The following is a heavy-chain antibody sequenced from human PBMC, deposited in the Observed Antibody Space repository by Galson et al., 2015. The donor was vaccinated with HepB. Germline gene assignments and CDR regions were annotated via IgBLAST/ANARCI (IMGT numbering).Heavy chain of an antibody. Sequence: PALVKPTQTLTLTCTFSGFSLSTSGVGVGWIRQPPGKALEWLALIYWNDDKRYSPSLKSRLTITKDTSKNQVVLTMTNMDPVDTATYYCAHSDSRLISDAFDIWGQGTMVTVSS. CDR2: IYWNDDK. V-gene: IGHV2-5*01. CDR1: GFSLSTSGVG. J-gene: IGHJ3*02. D-gene: IGHD3-16*01. CDR3: AHSDSRLISDAFDI.